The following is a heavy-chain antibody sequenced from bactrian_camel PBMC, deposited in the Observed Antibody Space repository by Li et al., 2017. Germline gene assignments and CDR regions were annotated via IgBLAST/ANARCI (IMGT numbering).Heavy chain of an antibody. Sequence: QLVESGGGSVQAGGSLRLSCTASGFTLDDHDMGWYRQAAGTECESVSTISSDGSTYYADSVKGRFTTSRDNAKNTVYLQMNSLKPEDTAVYYCVREDYVDNDPDHRFNYWGQGTQVTVS. V-gene: IGHV3S63*01. CDR3: VREDYVDNDPDHRFNY. J-gene: IGHJ4*01. CDR2: ISSDGST. CDR1: GFTLDDHD. D-gene: IGHD4*01.